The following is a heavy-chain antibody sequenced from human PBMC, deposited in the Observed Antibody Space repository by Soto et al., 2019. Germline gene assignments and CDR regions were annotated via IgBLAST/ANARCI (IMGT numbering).Heavy chain of an antibody. Sequence: EVQLVESGGGLVQPGGSLILSCAASGFTFSSYDMHWVRQATGKGLEWVSAIGTAGDTYYPGSVKGRFTISRENAKNSLYLQMNSLRAGDTAVYYCARAIGAFWSGYYRGYFDYWGQGTLVTVSS. V-gene: IGHV3-13*01. CDR3: ARAIGAFWSGYYRGYFDY. D-gene: IGHD3-3*01. CDR2: IGTAGDT. CDR1: GFTFSSYD. J-gene: IGHJ4*02.